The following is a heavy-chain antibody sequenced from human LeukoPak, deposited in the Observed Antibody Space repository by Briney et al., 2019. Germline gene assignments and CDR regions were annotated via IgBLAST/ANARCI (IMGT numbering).Heavy chain of an antibody. CDR3: AKAPPYCGGDCYSYYFDY. V-gene: IGHV3-23*01. D-gene: IGHD2-21*02. CDR1: GFTFSSYA. CDR2: ISGSGGST. Sequence: PGGSLRPSCAASGFTFSSYAMSWVRQAPGKGLEWVSAISGSGGSTYYADSVKGRFTISRDNSKDTLYLQMNSLRAEDTAVYYCAKAPPYCGGDCYSYYFDYWGQGTLVTVSS. J-gene: IGHJ4*02.